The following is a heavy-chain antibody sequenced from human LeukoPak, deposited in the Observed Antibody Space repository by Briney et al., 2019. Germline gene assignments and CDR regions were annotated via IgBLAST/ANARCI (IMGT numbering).Heavy chain of an antibody. Sequence: GGSLRLSRTASVFTYCVYAMIGVPQAPGKGLEWVGFIRSKAYGGTTEYAASVKGRFTISRYDSKSIAYLQMHSLKTEDTAVYYCLGYCSGGSCDCFDYWGQGTLVTVSS. V-gene: IGHV3-49*04. CDR3: LGYCSGGSCDCFDY. J-gene: IGHJ4*02. CDR2: IRSKAYGGTT. D-gene: IGHD2-15*01. CDR1: VFTYCVYA.